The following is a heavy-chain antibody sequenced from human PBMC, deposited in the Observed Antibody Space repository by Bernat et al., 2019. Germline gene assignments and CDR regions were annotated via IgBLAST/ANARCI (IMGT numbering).Heavy chain of an antibody. CDR3: ARRVQQWAPLDH. Sequence: QVQLQQWGAGLLKPSETLSLTCAVYGDSFSGYYWSWVRQPPEKGLEWIGEINQSGKTDYSPSLKSRLIISADPSRKQFSLILASVTAADTAVYFCARRVQQWAPLDHWGQGTLVTVSS. CDR2: INQSGKT. V-gene: IGHV4-34*01. J-gene: IGHJ4*02. CDR1: GDSFSGYY. D-gene: IGHD1-26*01.